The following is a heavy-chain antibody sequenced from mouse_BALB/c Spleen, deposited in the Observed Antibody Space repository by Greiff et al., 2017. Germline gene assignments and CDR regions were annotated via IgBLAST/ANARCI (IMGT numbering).Heavy chain of an antibody. CDR3: ARSGGNYRAMDY. Sequence: EVQRVESGGGLVKPGGSLKLSCAASGFTFSDYYMYWVRQTPEKRLEWVATISDGGSYTYYPDSVKGRFTISRDNAKNNLYLQMSSLKSEDTAMYYCARSGGNYRAMDYWGQGTSVTVSS. J-gene: IGHJ4*01. V-gene: IGHV5-4*02. D-gene: IGHD2-1*01. CDR2: ISDGGSYT. CDR1: GFTFSDYY.